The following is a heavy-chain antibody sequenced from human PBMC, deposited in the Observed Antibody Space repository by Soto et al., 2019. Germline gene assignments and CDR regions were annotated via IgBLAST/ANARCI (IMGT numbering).Heavy chain of an antibody. V-gene: IGHV3-30*18. CDR1: GFTFSSYG. Sequence: GGSLRLSYAASGFTFSSYGMHWVRQAPGKGLEWVAVISYDGSNKYYADSVKGRFTISRDNSKNTLYLQMNSLRAEDTAVYYCAKDPEYSSSLVFGCYGMDVWGQGTTVTVSS. CDR2: ISYDGSNK. J-gene: IGHJ6*02. D-gene: IGHD6-13*01. CDR3: AKDPEYSSSLVFGCYGMDV.